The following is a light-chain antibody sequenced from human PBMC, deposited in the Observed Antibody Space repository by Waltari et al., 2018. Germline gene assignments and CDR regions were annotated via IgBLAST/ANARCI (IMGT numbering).Light chain of an antibody. J-gene: IGLJ2*01. CDR3: GTWDSSLSAVV. CDR1: SSNIGNNY. Sequence: QSVLTQPPSVSAAPGQKVTISCSGSSSNIGNNYVSWYQQLPGTAPKLLIYDENTRPSGIPDRFSGSKSGTSATLGITGRQTGDEADYYCGTWDSSLSAVVFGGGTKLTVL. V-gene: IGLV1-51*01. CDR2: DEN.